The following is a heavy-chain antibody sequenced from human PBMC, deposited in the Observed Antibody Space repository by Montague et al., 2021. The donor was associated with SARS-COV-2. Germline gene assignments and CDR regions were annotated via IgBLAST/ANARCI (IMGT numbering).Heavy chain of an antibody. Sequence: SETLSLTCTVSGDSLNNYHWSWIRQPPGKGLEWIGYTSYSGSTRXNSSLTSRLTMSLDTAKNQISLELTSVTAADTAIYYCARVPTNYDILTGRYYFDHWGQGTLVTVSS. CDR1: GDSLNNYH. CDR3: ARVPTNYDILTGRYYFDH. D-gene: IGHD3-9*01. CDR2: TSYSGST. V-gene: IGHV4-59*01. J-gene: IGHJ4*02.